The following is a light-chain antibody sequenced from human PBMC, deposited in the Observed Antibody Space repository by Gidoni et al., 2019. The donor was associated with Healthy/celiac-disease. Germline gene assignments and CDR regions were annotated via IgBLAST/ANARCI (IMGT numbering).Light chain of an antibody. CDR3: QQYGSSPWT. CDR1: QSVSSSY. CDR2: GAA. Sequence: EFVLTQSPGTLSLSPGERATLSCRASQSVSSSYLAWYQQQPGQAPRLLIYGAASRATGTPDRFSGSGSGTDFTLTISRLEPEDFAVYYCQQYGSSPWTFGQGTKVEIK. J-gene: IGKJ1*01. V-gene: IGKV3-20*01.